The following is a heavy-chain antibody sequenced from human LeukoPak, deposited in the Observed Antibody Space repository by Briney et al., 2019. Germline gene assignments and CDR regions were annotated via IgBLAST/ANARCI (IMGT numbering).Heavy chain of an antibody. CDR3: GPFGGLSGMDV. CDR2: ISYDGSNK. Sequence: PGRSLRLSCAASGFTFSSYGMHWVRQAPGKGLEWVAVISYDGSNKYYADSVKGRFTISRDNSKNTLYLQMNSLRAEDTAVYYCGPFGGLSGMDVWGQGTTVTVSS. D-gene: IGHD3-16*02. CDR1: GFTFSSYG. V-gene: IGHV3-30*03. J-gene: IGHJ6*02.